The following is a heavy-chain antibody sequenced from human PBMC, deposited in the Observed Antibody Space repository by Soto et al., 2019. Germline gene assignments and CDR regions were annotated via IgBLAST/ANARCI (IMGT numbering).Heavy chain of an antibody. CDR1: GYTFTGYY. CDR3: ARDPSEGRVGNWFES. Sequence: GASVKVSCKASGYTFTGYYMHWVRQAPGQGLEWMGWINPNSGGTNYAQKFQGRVTMTRDTSISTAYMELSRLRSDDTAVYYCARDPSEGRVGNWFESWGQGTLVTVSS. V-gene: IGHV1-2*02. J-gene: IGHJ5*01. D-gene: IGHD2-2*01. CDR2: INPNSGGT.